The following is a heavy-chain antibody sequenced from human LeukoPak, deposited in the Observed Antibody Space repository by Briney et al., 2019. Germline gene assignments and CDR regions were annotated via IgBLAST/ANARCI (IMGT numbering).Heavy chain of an antibody. CDR3: ARDQGGGTFDI. CDR1: GFTFSNYY. J-gene: IGHJ3*02. CDR2: ISDSSNTM. V-gene: IGHV3-48*01. D-gene: IGHD3-16*01. Sequence: GGSLRLSCAASGFTFSNYYMNWVRQAPGKGLEWVSYISDSSNTMYYADSVKGRFTISRDNAKNSLYLQVHSLRVEDTAVYYCARDQGGGTFDIWGQGTMVTVSS.